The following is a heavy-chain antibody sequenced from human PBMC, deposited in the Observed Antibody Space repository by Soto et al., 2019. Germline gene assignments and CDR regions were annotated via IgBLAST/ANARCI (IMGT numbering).Heavy chain of an antibody. D-gene: IGHD3-16*01. J-gene: IGHJ5*02. CDR1: GFSLTTRGVG. CDR3: AHIPNYYQYDWFDP. Sequence: QITLKESGPTLVKPTQTLTLTCTFSGFSLTTRGVGVGWIRQPPGKALECLALIYWDDDKRYSPCLQSRLSITKDTSNNPLVLTTTNVDPVDTATYYCAHIPNYYQYDWFDPWGQGPLASVSP. CDR2: IYWDDDK. V-gene: IGHV2-5*02.